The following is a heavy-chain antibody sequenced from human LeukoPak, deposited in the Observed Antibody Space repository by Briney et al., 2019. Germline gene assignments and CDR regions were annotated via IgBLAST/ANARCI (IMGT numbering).Heavy chain of an antibody. CDR2: IYHSGST. J-gene: IGHJ2*01. CDR1: GGSISSGGYY. D-gene: IGHD4-11*01. V-gene: IGHV4-30-2*03. CDR3: ASTGPYWYFDL. Sequence: SQTLSLTCTVSGGSISSGGYYWSWIRQPPGKGLEWIGSIYHSGSTYYNPSLKSRVTISVDTSKNQFSLKLSSVTAADTAVYYCASTGPYWYFDLWGRGTLVTVSS.